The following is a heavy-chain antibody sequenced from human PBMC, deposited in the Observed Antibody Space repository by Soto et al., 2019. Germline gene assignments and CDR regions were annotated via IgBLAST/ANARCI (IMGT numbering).Heavy chain of an antibody. CDR2: VNPNSGNT. Sequence: ASVKVSCKASEYTFTSYDINWVRQATGQGLEWMGWVNPNSGNTGYAQKFQGRVTMTSDTSVSTAYMGLTRQTSEDTAVYYCARDLGGWSDYWGQGTLVTVSS. V-gene: IGHV1-8*01. D-gene: IGHD2-15*01. J-gene: IGHJ4*02. CDR3: ARDLGGWSDY. CDR1: EYTFTSYD.